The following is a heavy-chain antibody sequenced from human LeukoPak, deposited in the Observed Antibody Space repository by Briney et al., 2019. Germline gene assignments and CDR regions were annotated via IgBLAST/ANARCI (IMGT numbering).Heavy chain of an antibody. Sequence: GGSLRLSCAGSEFTFGSYTMNWVRQAPGKGLEWVSFIRTGGTTEYAASVKGRFTISRDDSKSIAYLQMNSLETEDTAVYYCTRWVVNSNLDYWGQGTLVTVSS. CDR1: EFTFGSYT. D-gene: IGHD5-18*01. CDR3: TRWVVNSNLDY. J-gene: IGHJ4*02. CDR2: IRTGGTT. V-gene: IGHV3-49*04.